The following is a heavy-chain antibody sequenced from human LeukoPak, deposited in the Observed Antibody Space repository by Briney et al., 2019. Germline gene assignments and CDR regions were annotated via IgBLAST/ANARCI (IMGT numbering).Heavy chain of an antibody. CDR1: GGSISSSSYY. D-gene: IGHD3-9*01. Sequence: SETLSLTCTVSGGSISSSSYYWGWIRQPPGKGLEWIGSIYYSGSTYYNPSLKSRVTISVDTSKNQFSLKLSSVTAADTAVYYCARDLPGSDILSPGDGDWLDPWGQGTLVTVSS. CDR2: IYYSGST. CDR3: ARDLPGSDILSPGDGDWLDP. V-gene: IGHV4-39*07. J-gene: IGHJ5*02.